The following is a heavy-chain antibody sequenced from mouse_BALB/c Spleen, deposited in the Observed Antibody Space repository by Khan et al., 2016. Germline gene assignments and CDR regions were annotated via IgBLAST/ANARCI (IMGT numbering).Heavy chain of an antibody. CDR2: IYPSDIYI. Sequence: QVQLQQPGAELVRPGASVKLSCKASGYTSTSYWINWMKQRPGQGLEWIGNIYPSDIYINYNQKFKDKATLTVDKSSSTAYMQLSSPTSEDSAIYYCTRGESTMIRGFAYWGQGTLVTVSA. J-gene: IGHJ3*01. CDR1: GYTSTSYW. CDR3: TRGESTMIRGFAY. V-gene: IGHV1-69*02. D-gene: IGHD2-4*01.